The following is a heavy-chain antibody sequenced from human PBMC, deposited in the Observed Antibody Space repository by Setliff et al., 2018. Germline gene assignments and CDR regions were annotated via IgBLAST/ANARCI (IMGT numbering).Heavy chain of an antibody. Sequence: ASVKVSCKASGGTFSSYAISWVRQAPGQGPEWMGWISGFNGNTNYAQSVRDRLIMTADKSTSTSYMELRGLTSGDTAIYYCARSIGGFSATSHPLDYWGQGTQVTVSS. CDR1: GGTFSSYA. D-gene: IGHD3-10*01. V-gene: IGHV1-18*01. CDR2: ISGFNGNT. J-gene: IGHJ4*02. CDR3: ARSIGGFSATSHPLDY.